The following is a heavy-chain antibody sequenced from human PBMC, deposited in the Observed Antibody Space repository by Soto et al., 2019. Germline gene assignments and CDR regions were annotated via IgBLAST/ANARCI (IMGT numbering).Heavy chain of an antibody. CDR1: GGSISSGGYY. D-gene: IGHD3-10*01. Sequence: PSETLSLTCTVSGGSISSGGYYWSWIRQHPGKGLEWIGYIYYSGSTYYNPSLKSRVTISVDTSKNQLSLKLSSVTAADTAVYYCARDILQTNPRYGSGSYRAKNWFDPWGQGTLVTVSS. J-gene: IGHJ5*02. CDR3: ARDILQTNPRYGSGSYRAKNWFDP. CDR2: IYYSGST. V-gene: IGHV4-31*03.